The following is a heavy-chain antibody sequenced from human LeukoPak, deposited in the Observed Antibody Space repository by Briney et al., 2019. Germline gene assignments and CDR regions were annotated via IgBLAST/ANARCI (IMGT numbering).Heavy chain of an antibody. V-gene: IGHV1-18*01. D-gene: IGHD2-21*02. CDR1: GGTFSSYA. J-gene: IGHJ4*02. CDR2: ISAYNGNT. Sequence: ASVKVSCKASGGTFSSYAISWVRQAPGQGLEWMGWISAYNGNTNYAQKLQGRVTMTTDTSTSTAYMELRSLRSDDTAVYYCAVTHLDFDYWGQGTLVTVSS. CDR3: AVTHLDFDY.